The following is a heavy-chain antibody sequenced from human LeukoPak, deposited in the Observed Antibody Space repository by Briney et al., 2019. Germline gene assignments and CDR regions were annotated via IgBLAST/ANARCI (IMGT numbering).Heavy chain of an antibody. J-gene: IGHJ4*02. V-gene: IGHV3-53*01. CDR3: ARDLTGSYYFDY. CDR2: IYSGGST. D-gene: IGHD1-26*01. CDR1: GFTVSSNY. Sequence: GESLRLSCAASGFTVSSNYMSWVRQAPGEGLEWVSVIYSGGSTYYADSVKGRFTISRDNSKNTLYLQMNSLRAEDTAVYYCARDLTGSYYFDYWGQGTLVTVSS.